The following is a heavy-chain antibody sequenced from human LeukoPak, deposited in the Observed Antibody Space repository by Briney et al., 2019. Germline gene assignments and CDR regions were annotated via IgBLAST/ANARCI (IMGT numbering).Heavy chain of an antibody. CDR1: GGIFSSYG. CDR2: IIPMFGAT. D-gene: IGHD4-11*01. CDR3: ARGSYSDYIFDY. V-gene: IGHV1-69*05. Sequence: SVKVSCKASGGIFSSYGINWVRQAPGQGLEWMGRIIPMFGATNYAQKFQGRVTVTTDESTSTAYMELSSLRSEDTAVYYCARGSYSDYIFDYWGRGTLVTVSS. J-gene: IGHJ4*02.